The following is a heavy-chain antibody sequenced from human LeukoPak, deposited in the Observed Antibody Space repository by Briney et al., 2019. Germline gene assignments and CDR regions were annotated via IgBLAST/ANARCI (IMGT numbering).Heavy chain of an antibody. D-gene: IGHD4-23*01. CDR2: ISVDGGDI. CDR1: RFAFHNYA. Sequence: GGSLRLSCAASRFAFHNYAMTWIRQAPERGLEWVSSISVDGGDIKYTDSAKGRFTISRDNSKGTLYLQMDSLRVEDTAVYYCGKDPNGNFIGAFYFWGQGTMVTVSS. CDR3: GKDPNGNFIGAFYF. J-gene: IGHJ3*01. V-gene: IGHV3-23*01.